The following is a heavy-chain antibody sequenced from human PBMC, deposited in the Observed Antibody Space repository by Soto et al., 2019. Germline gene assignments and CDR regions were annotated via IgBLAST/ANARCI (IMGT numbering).Heavy chain of an antibody. J-gene: IGHJ6*02. CDR2: MYYGVNT. D-gene: IGHD2-2*01. CDR1: GGSISSSSYS. Sequence: SETLSLTCIASGGSISSSSYSWAWIRQPPGKGLEWIGTMYYGVNTYYSPSLESRVTISVDTSKNQFSLELSSVTAADTAVYSCARHPGYCSGSNCYGYYTMAVWGQGTTVTVSS. V-gene: IGHV4-39*01. CDR3: ARHPGYCSGSNCYGYYTMAV.